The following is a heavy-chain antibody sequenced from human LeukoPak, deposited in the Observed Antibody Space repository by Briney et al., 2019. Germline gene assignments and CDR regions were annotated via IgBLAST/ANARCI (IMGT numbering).Heavy chain of an antibody. Sequence: ASVKVSCKASGYTFTGYYMHWVRQAPGQGLEWMGWISTYNGNTNYAQRLQGRVTMTTDTSASSAYMELRSLRSDDTAVYYCARDRDKRVLHIRGNSFDPWGQGTLVTVSS. J-gene: IGHJ5*02. CDR3: ARDRDKRVLHIRGNSFDP. V-gene: IGHV1-18*04. CDR2: ISTYNGNT. D-gene: IGHD3-10*01. CDR1: GYTFTGYY.